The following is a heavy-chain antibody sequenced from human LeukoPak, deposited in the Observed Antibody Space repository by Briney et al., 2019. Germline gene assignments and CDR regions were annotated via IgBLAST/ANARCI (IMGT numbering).Heavy chain of an antibody. CDR3: ARDSSGWAHDY. CDR1: GFTFSSYS. Sequence: GGSLRLSCAASGFTFSSYSMNWVRQAPGKGLEWVSSISSGSSYIYYADSVKGRFTISRDNAKNSLYLQMNSLRAEDTAVYYCARDSSGWAHDYWGQGTLVTVSS. J-gene: IGHJ4*02. D-gene: IGHD6-19*01. V-gene: IGHV3-21*01. CDR2: ISSGSSYI.